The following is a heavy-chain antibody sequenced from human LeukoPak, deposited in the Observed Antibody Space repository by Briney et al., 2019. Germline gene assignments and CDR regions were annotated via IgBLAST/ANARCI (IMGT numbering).Heavy chain of an antibody. J-gene: IGHJ4*02. D-gene: IGHD6-19*01. CDR2: IKQDGSEK. Sequence: GGSLRLSCAASGFTFSSYWISWVRQAPGKGLEWVANIKQDGSEKYYVDSVKGRFTISRDNAKNSLYLQMNSLRAEDTAVYYCARKYSSGWPFDYWAREPWSPSPQ. CDR1: GFTFSSYW. V-gene: IGHV3-7*01. CDR3: ARKYSSGWPFDY.